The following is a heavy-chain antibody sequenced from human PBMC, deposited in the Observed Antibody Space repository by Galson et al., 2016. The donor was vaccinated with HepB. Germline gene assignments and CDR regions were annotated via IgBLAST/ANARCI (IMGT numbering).Heavy chain of an antibody. CDR3: AREDTARDWGGAPSDNLDS. D-gene: IGHD3-16*01. J-gene: IGHJ4*02. Sequence: SLRLSCAASGFTFSNYWMSWVRQGPGKGLEWVANIRPDGSATYYADSVKGRFTIARSNARDSLYLQMNSLGGEDTAVYYCAREDTARDWGGAPSDNLDSWGQGTQVTVSS. V-gene: IGHV3-7*01. CDR1: GFTFSNYW. CDR2: IRPDGSAT.